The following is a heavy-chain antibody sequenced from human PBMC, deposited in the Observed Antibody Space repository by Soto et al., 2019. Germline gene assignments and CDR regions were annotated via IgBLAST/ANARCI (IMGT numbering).Heavy chain of an antibody. Sequence: QVQLVESGGGVVQPGRSLRLSCAASGFTFSSYAMHWVRQAPGKGLEWVAVISYDRSNKYYADSVKGRFTISRDNSKNTLYLQMNSLRLEDTAVYYCARPLWRDDYNWGYFDLWGRGTLVTVSS. V-gene: IGHV3-30-3*01. D-gene: IGHD4-4*01. CDR1: GFTFSSYA. J-gene: IGHJ2*01. CDR2: ISYDRSNK. CDR3: ARPLWRDDYNWGYFDL.